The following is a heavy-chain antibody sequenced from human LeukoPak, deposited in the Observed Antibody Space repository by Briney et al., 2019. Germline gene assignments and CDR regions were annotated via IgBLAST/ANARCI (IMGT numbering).Heavy chain of an antibody. CDR3: ARTTQRSGYSGYDVDYYYYMDV. J-gene: IGHJ6*03. Sequence: SETLSLTCTVSGGSISSYYWSWIRQPSGKGLEWIGDIYDSGSTNYNPSLKSRVTISVDTSKNQFSLKLSSVTAADTAVYYCARTTQRSGYSGYDVDYYYYMDVWGKGTTVTVSS. CDR1: GGSISSYY. D-gene: IGHD5-12*01. V-gene: IGHV4-59*01. CDR2: IYDSGST.